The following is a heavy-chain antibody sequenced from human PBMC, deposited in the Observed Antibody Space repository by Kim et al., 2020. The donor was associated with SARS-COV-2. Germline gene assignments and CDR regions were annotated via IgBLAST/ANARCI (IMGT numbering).Heavy chain of an antibody. CDR1: GGSISSSSYY. J-gene: IGHJ5*02. CDR3: ARGPAEGWFDP. Sequence: SETLSLTCTVSGGSISSSSYYWGWIRQPPGKGLEWIGSSYYSGSTYYNPSLKSRVTISADTAKNQFALKLRSVTAADTAVDYCARGPAEGWFDPWGQGTL. CDR2: SYYSGST. V-gene: IGHV4-39*01. D-gene: IGHD2-2*01.